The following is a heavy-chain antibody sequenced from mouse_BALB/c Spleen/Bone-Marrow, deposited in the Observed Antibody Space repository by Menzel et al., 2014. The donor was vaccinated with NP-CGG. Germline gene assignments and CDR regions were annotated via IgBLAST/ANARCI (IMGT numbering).Heavy chain of an antibody. J-gene: IGHJ2*01. D-gene: IGHD1-2*01. CDR1: GFSFSSYA. CDR3: ARARGVTTATPYYFDY. Sequence: EVNVVESGGGLVKPGGSLKLSCAASGFSFSSYAVSWVRQTPEKRLEWVASISGGGNSYHSDNMKGRFTISRDNARNILYLQMSRLRSEDTAMYYCARARGVTTATPYYFDYWGQGTALTVSS. CDR2: ISGGGNS. V-gene: IGHV5-6-5*01.